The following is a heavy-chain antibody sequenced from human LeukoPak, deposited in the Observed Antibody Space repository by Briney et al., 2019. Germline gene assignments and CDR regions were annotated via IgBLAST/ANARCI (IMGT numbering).Heavy chain of an antibody. CDR3: ARAEYCGGGSCYFLDY. V-gene: IGHV1-2*02. D-gene: IGHD2-15*01. J-gene: IGHJ4*02. CDR2: INPNSGGT. Sequence: ASVKVSCKASGYTFTGYYMHWVRQAPGQGLEWMGWINPNSGGTNYAQKFQGRVTMTRDTSISTAYMELSRLRSDDTAVYYCARAEYCGGGSCYFLDYWGQGTLVTVSS. CDR1: GYTFTGYY.